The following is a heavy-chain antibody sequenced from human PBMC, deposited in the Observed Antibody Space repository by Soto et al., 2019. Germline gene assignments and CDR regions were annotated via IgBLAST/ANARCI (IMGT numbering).Heavy chain of an antibody. CDR2: IYYSGST. J-gene: IGHJ5*02. CDR1: GGSISSYY. CDR3: ARAEGSHDYSFS. V-gene: IGHV4-59*01. Sequence: SETLSLTCTVSGGSISSYYWSWIRHPPGKGLEWIGYIYYSGSTNYTPSLKSRVTISVDTSKNQFSLKLSSVTAAYTAVYYCARAEGSHDYSFSWGQGTLVTVSS. D-gene: IGHD4-4*01.